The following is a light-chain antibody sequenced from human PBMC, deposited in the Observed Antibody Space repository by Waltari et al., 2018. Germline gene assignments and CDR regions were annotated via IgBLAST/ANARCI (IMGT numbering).Light chain of an antibody. CDR2: WAS. CDR1: QSVLYSSNNKNY. CDR3: QQYYSTLSG. V-gene: IGKV4-1*01. J-gene: IGKJ3*01. Sequence: DIVMTQSPDSLAVSLGERATINCKSSQSVLYSSNNKNYLAWYQQKPGQPPKLLIYWASTRESGVPDRFSGSGSGTDFTLTISSLQAEDVAVYYCQQYYSTLSGFGPGTKVDIK.